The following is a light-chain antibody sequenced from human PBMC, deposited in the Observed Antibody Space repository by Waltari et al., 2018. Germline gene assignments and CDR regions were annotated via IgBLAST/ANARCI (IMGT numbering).Light chain of an antibody. Sequence: DCVMTQSPESLAVSLRERASINSTSTQNLLSNVNSKSYLAWFQQRPGRPPKLLIYWASTRQSGVPDRFTGSGSGTNFTLTITSLRAEDVAVYYCQQYFSVPRTFGRGTKVEVK. CDR2: WAS. J-gene: IGKJ1*01. V-gene: IGKV4-1*01. CDR1: QNLLSNVNSKSY. CDR3: QQYFSVPRT.